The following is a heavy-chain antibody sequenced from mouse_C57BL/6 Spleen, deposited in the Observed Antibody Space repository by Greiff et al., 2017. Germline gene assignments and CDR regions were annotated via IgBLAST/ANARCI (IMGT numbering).Heavy chain of an antibody. D-gene: IGHD2-2*01. CDR3: ARLGGYDGFDY. J-gene: IGHJ2*01. CDR2: IYPGDGDT. Sequence: QVQLKQSGAELVKPGASVKISCKASGYAFSSYWMNWVKQRPGKGLEWIGQIYPGDGDTNYNGKFKGKATLTADKSSSTAYMQLSSLTSEDSAVYFCARLGGYDGFDYWGQGTTLTVSS. V-gene: IGHV1-80*01. CDR1: GYAFSSYW.